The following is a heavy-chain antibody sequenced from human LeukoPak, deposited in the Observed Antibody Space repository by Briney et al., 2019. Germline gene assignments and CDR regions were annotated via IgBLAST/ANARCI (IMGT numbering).Heavy chain of an antibody. D-gene: IGHD3-3*01. V-gene: IGHV4-39*01. J-gene: IGHJ4*02. CDR2: IYYSGST. Sequence: SETLSLTCTVSGGSISSSSYYWGWIRQPPGKGLEWIGSIYYSGSTYYNPSLKSRVTISVDTSKNQFSLKLSSVTAADTAVYYCARAIIDFWSGYYTGGEYYFDYWGQGTLVTVSS. CDR1: GGSISSSSYY. CDR3: ARAIIDFWSGYYTGGEYYFDY.